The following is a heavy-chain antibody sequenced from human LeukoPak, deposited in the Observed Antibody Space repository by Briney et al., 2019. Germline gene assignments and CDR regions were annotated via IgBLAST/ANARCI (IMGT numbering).Heavy chain of an antibody. Sequence: SVKVSCKASGGTFSSYAISWVRQAPGQGLEWMGGIIPIFGTANYAQKFQGRVTITADESTSTAYMELSSLRSEDTAVYYCARDPLTAMVTEGAYYYGMDVWGQGTTVTVSS. CDR2: IIPIFGTA. CDR3: ARDPLTAMVTEGAYYYGMDV. J-gene: IGHJ6*02. CDR1: GGTFSSYA. V-gene: IGHV1-69*13. D-gene: IGHD5-18*01.